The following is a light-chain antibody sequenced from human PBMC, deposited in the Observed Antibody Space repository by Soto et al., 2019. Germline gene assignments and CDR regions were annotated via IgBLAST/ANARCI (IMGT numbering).Light chain of an antibody. V-gene: IGKV3D-15*01. CDR2: GAS. CDR3: QQYDNWPLT. J-gene: IGKJ4*01. Sequence: EIVMTQSPATLSVPPGERATLSCRASQSVDSNLAWYQQKPGQAPRLLIFGASTRATGIPARFSGSRSGTDFTLTISSLQSEDFGVYFCQQYDNWPLTFGGGTKVEIK. CDR1: QSVDSN.